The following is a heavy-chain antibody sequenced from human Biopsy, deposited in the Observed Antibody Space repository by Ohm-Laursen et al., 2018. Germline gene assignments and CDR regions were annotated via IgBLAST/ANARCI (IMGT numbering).Heavy chain of an antibody. Sequence: ASVKVSCKASGYTFTDYSLHWVRQAPGQGLEWMGWVNPNSGATNYAQKFQGRVTMTSDTSISTAYIELRRLISDDTAVYFCARDRMVTIITLVRAYTFDIWGQGTLGSVSS. CDR3: ARDRMVTIITLVRAYTFDI. CDR2: VNPNSGAT. V-gene: IGHV1-2*02. CDR1: GYTFTDYS. J-gene: IGHJ3*02. D-gene: IGHD3-10*01.